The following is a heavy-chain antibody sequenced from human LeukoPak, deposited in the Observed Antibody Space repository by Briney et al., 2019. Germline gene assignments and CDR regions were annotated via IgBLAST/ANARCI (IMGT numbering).Heavy chain of an antibody. CDR3: TLPIAAAGTSYYYYGMDV. J-gene: IGHJ6*02. D-gene: IGHD6-13*01. CDR1: GFTFSNAW. V-gene: IGHV3-15*01. CDR2: IKSKTDGGTT. Sequence: GGSLRLSCAASGFTFSNAWMSWVRQAPGKGLEWVGRIKSKTDGGTTDYAAPVKGRFTISRDDSKNTLYLQMNSLKTEDTAVYYCTLPIAAAGTSYYYYGMDVWGQGTTVTVSS.